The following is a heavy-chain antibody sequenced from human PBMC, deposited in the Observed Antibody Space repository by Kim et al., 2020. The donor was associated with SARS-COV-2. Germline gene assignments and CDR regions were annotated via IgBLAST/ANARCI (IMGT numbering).Heavy chain of an antibody. CDR1: GDSFNNYY. Sequence: SETLSLTCTVSGDSFNNYYWSWIRQPPGKGLEWIGYIYYRGNSNYSPSLRGRVTISLDTTKNPFSLHMTSVTAPDTAVDYCARHVCEATCDLGSWGQVTL. CDR2: IYYRGNS. D-gene: IGHD2-21*01. V-gene: IGHV4-59*08. CDR3: ARHVCEATCDLGS. J-gene: IGHJ1*01.